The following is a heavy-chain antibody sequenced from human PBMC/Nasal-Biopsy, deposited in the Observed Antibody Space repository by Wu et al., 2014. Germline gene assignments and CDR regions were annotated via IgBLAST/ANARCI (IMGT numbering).Heavy chain of an antibody. Sequence: TLSLTCTVSGGSVIRHYWSWIRQAPGKRLEWIAYIDNSGDTNYNPSLKSRATISIDTSNNQFSLTLTSVTAADTAVYYCAGSPRGYYSLRFDHWGQGRLVTVSS. J-gene: IGHJ4*02. V-gene: IGHV4-59*02. CDR1: GGSVIRHY. CDR2: IDNSGDT. D-gene: IGHD3-3*01. CDR3: AGSPRGYYSLRFDH.